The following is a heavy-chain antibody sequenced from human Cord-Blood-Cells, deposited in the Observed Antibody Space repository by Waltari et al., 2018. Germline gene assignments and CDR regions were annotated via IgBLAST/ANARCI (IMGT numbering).Heavy chain of an antibody. J-gene: IGHJ4*02. D-gene: IGHD7-27*01. CDR2: ISWNSGSI. Sequence: EVKLVESGGGLVQPGRSLRLSWEASGFTFDDYVMHWVRQAPGKGLEWVSGISWNSGSIGYADSVKVRFTISRDNAKNSLYLQMNSLRAEDTALYYCARNWGSDYYFDYCGQGTLVTVSS. CDR3: ARNWGSDYYFDY. V-gene: IGHV3-9*01. CDR1: GFTFDDYV.